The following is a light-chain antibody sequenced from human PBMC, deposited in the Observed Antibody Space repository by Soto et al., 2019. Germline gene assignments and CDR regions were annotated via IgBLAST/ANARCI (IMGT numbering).Light chain of an antibody. V-gene: IGKV1-39*01. Sequence: DIPMTQSPSSLSASVGDRVTITCRASQSISTYLNWYQQKPGKAPKVLIYTASTLSSGVPSRFSGSGSGTDFTLTISSLQPEDFATYYCQQSYNTPLTFGGGTKVEIK. CDR2: TAS. CDR1: QSISTY. J-gene: IGKJ4*01. CDR3: QQSYNTPLT.